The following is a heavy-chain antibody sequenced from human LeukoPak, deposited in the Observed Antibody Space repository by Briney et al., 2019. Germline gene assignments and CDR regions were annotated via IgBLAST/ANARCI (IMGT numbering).Heavy chain of an antibody. J-gene: IGHJ3*01. V-gene: IGHV4-34*01. CDR1: GGSFSGYY. CDR3: ARDIHCSGGSCYPNDAFDV. Sequence: PSETLSLTCTVYGGSFSGYYWTWVRQSPEKGLEWIGEIHHSGTTDYRPSLKSRLTLSIDASKSQVSLRLTSVTAADTAVYYCARDIHCSGGSCYPNDAFDVWGQGTMVTVSS. CDR2: IHHSGTT. D-gene: IGHD2-15*01.